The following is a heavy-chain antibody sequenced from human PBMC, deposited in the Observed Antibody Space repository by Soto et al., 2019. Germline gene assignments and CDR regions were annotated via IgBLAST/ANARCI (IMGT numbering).Heavy chain of an antibody. J-gene: IGHJ4*02. CDR2: ISSDGSIK. CDR3: AKDRPYIGSY. Sequence: GGSLRLSCAASGFTFSTFGMHWVRQAPGKALEWVAVISSDGSIKYYADSVKGRFTISRDNSKNMLFLQMNSLRAEDTAVYYCAKDRPYIGSYWGQGTLVTVSS. CDR1: GFTFSTFG. V-gene: IGHV3-30*18. D-gene: IGHD1-26*01.